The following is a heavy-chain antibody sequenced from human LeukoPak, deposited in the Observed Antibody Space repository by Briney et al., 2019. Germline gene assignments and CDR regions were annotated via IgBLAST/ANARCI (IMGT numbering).Heavy chain of an antibody. CDR1: GFTITNHW. CDR3: VRDPFFSVP. D-gene: IGHD2/OR15-2a*01. Sequence: GGSLRLSCAVSGFTITNHWMSWVRQAPGKGREWVANIKQDGSEKYYVDSVKGRFTISRDNGKNSLYLQMNSLRVEDTALYYCVRDPFFSVPWGQGTLVTVSS. J-gene: IGHJ5*02. CDR2: IKQDGSEK. V-gene: IGHV3-7*01.